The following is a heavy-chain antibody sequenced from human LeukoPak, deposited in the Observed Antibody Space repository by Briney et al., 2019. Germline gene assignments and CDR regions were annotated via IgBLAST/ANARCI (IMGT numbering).Heavy chain of an antibody. V-gene: IGHV3-23*01. CDR2: ISSSGDTT. Sequence: GGSLRLSCAASGFTFSSYAMDWVRQAPGRGLEWVSVISSSGDTTYYSDSVKGRFIISRGNSRNTLYLQMNSLRVDDTAVYYCAKAGIAVPATPEYCGQGTQVTVSS. CDR3: AKAGIAVPATPEY. D-gene: IGHD6-19*01. CDR1: GFTFSSYA. J-gene: IGHJ4*02.